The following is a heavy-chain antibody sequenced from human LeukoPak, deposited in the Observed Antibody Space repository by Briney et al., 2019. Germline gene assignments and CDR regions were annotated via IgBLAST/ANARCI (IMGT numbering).Heavy chain of an antibody. V-gene: IGHV3-11*03. D-gene: IGHD5-12*01. J-gene: IGHJ4*02. CDR1: GFTFSDYY. CDR2: ISSSSSYT. Sequence: PGGSLRLSCAASGFTFSDYYMSWIRQAPGKGLEWVSYISSSSSYTNYADSVKGRFTISRDNAKNSLYLQMNSLRAEDTAVYYCARRARGYFYYFDYWGQGTLVTVSS. CDR3: ARRARGYFYYFDY.